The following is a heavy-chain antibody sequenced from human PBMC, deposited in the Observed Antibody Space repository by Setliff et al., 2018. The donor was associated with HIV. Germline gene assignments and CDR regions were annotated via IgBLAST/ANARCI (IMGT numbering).Heavy chain of an antibody. Sequence: LSLTCTVSGGSISSSSYYWGWIRQPPGKGLEWIGSIYYSGSTYYNPSLKSRVTISVDTSRNQFSLKLSSVTAADTAVYYCARAVQLGYFDYWGQGTLVTVSS. CDR3: ARAVQLGYFDY. J-gene: IGHJ4*02. CDR1: GGSISSSSYY. CDR2: IYYSGST. D-gene: IGHD6-6*01. V-gene: IGHV4-39*07.